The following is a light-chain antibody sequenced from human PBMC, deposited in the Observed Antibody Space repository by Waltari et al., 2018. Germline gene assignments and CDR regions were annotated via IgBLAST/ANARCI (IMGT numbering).Light chain of an antibody. CDR2: DAG. CDR1: NIGSKN. Sequence: SYVLTQPPSASVAPGQPARLSCDGNNIGSKNVHWYQQKRVQAPVLVVYDAGDRPSGIPERFSCSNSGNTATLTISRVDAGDEADYYCQVWDSGSDHYVFGTVTKVTVL. CDR3: QVWDSGSDHYV. V-gene: IGLV3-21*02. J-gene: IGLJ1*01.